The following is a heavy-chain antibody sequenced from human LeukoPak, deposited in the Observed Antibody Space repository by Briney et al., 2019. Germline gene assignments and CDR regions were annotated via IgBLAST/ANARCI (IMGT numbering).Heavy chain of an antibody. CDR1: GFTFSSYA. CDR2: ISYDGSNK. Sequence: GGSLRLSCAASGFTFSSYAMHWVRQAPGKGLEWVAVISYDGSNKYYADSVKGRFTISRDNSKNTLYLQMNSLRAEDTAVYYCAKVGGVLPSVGPLDYWGQGTLVTVSS. J-gene: IGHJ4*02. V-gene: IGHV3-30-3*01. D-gene: IGHD3-3*01. CDR3: AKVGGVLPSVGPLDY.